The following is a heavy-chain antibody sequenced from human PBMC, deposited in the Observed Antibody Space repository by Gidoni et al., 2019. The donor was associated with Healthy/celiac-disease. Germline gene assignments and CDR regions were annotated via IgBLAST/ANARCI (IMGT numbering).Heavy chain of an antibody. J-gene: IGHJ5*02. CDR1: GFNVSSNY. CDR3: ARDKGSGWHNWFDP. V-gene: IGHV3-53*04. CDR2: IYSGGST. D-gene: IGHD6-19*01. Sequence: EVQLVESGGGLVQPGGSLRRPCAASGFNVSSNYIRWVRQAPGQGLEWVSVIYSGGSTYYADSVKGRFTISRHNSKNTLYLQMNSLRAEDTAVYYCARDKGSGWHNWFDPWGQGTLVTVSS.